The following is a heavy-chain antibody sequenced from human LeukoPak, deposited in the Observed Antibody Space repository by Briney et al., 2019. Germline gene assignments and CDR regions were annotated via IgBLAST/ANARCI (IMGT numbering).Heavy chain of an antibody. D-gene: IGHD3-22*01. CDR1: GFTFSSYW. V-gene: IGHV3-74*01. J-gene: IGHJ4*02. Sequence: GGSLRLSCAVSGFTFSSYWMHRVRQAPGKGLVWVSRINNDGNNTTYADSVKGRFTISRDNAKNTLSLQMNSLRAEDTAVYYCARGAYYYDSTGYSGIVDYWGQGTLVTVSS. CDR3: ARGAYYYDSTGYSGIVDY. CDR2: INNDGNNT.